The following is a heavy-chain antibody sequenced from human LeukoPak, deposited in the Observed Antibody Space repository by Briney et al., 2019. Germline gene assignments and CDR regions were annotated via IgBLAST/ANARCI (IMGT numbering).Heavy chain of an antibody. V-gene: IGHV1-24*01. J-gene: IGHJ4*02. CDR1: GYTLTELS. CDR3: ATPPNRYSSSWFGY. Sequence: ASVKVSCKVSGYTLTELSMHRVRQAPGKGLEWMGGFDPEDGETIYAQKFQGRVTMTEDTSTDTAYMELSSLRSEDTAVYYCATPPNRYSSSWFGYWGQGTLVTVSS. D-gene: IGHD6-13*01. CDR2: FDPEDGET.